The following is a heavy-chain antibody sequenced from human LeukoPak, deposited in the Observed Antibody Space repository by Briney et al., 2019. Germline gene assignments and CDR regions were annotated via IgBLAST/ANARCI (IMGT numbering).Heavy chain of an antibody. CDR1: GGSFSGYY. CDR2: INHSGST. J-gene: IGHJ5*02. CDR3: ARGRRLGVVVPAAGIRWFDP. D-gene: IGHD2-2*01. V-gene: IGHV4-34*01. Sequence: PSETLSLTCAVYGGSFSGYYWSWIRQPPGKGLEWIGEINHSGSTNYNPSLKSRVTISVDTSKNQFSLKLSSVTAADTAVYYCARGRRLGVVVPAAGIRWFDPWGQGNLVTVSS.